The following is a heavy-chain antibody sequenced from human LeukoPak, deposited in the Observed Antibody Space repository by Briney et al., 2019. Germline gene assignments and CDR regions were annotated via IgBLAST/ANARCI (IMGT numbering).Heavy chain of an antibody. V-gene: IGHV3-23*01. D-gene: IGHD3-10*01. Sequence: GGSLRLSCAASGFTFSSYSMNWVRQAPGKGLEWVSTISGAGGSTYYVDSVKGRFSISRDSSKNTVYLQMNSPRAEDTAVYYCARGFWQPLDYWGQGTLVTVSS. CDR3: ARGFWQPLDY. CDR2: ISGAGGST. J-gene: IGHJ4*02. CDR1: GFTFSSYS.